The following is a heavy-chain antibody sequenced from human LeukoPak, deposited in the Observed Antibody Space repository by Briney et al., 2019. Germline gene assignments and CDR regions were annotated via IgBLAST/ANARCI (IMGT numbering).Heavy chain of an antibody. CDR2: IYSGGST. V-gene: IGHV3-53*01. CDR3: AREPRRDYFDY. J-gene: IGHJ4*02. CDR1: GFTVSSNY. Sequence: GGSLRLSCEASGFTVSSNYMSWVRQAPGKGLEWVSVIYSGGSTYYADSVKGRFTISRDNSKNTLYLQMNSLRAEDTAVYYCAREPRRDYFDYWGQGTLVTVSS. D-gene: IGHD1-14*01.